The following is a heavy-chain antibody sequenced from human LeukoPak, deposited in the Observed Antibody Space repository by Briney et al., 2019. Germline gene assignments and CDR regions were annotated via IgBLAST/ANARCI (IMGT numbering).Heavy chain of an antibody. CDR1: GYSFTSYY. J-gene: IGHJ6*03. D-gene: IGHD6-13*01. CDR2: INPSSGST. Sequence: ASVTVSCKASGYSFTSYYIYWVRQAPGQGLEWMGIINPSSGSTRYAQEFQGRVTLTRDTSTSTVYMEVSSLRSEDTAVYYCARDGPGYTSSSSDYMDVWGKGTTVTVSS. V-gene: IGHV1-46*01. CDR3: ARDGPGYTSSSSDYMDV.